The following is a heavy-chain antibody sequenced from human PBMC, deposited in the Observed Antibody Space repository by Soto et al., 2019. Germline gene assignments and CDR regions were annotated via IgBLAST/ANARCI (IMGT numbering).Heavy chain of an antibody. J-gene: IGHJ4*02. V-gene: IGHV3-53*01. CDR2: MHRGGTT. CDR1: GFSVSATS. D-gene: IGHD1-1*01. Sequence: PGGSLRLSCVVSGFSVSATSIFWVRQATGKGLEWVSLMHRGGTTDNADSVKGRFNTSRDNSKNTLYLHMDGLRVEDTAVYYCARVNTTWVDRVDCWGQGAMVTVLL. CDR3: ARVNTTWVDRVDC.